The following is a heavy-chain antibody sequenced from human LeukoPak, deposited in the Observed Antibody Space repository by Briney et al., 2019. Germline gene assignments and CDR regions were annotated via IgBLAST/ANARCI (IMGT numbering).Heavy chain of an antibody. Sequence: ASVKVSCKASGYTFTGYYMHWVRQAPGQGLEWMGWINPNSGGTNYAQKFQGRVTMTRDTSISTAYMELSRLRSDDTAVYYCARGPAGITGTKMGVNWFDPWGQGTLVTVSS. CDR3: ARGPAGITGTKMGVNWFDP. D-gene: IGHD1-20*01. CDR1: GYTFTGYY. J-gene: IGHJ5*02. V-gene: IGHV1-2*02. CDR2: INPNSGGT.